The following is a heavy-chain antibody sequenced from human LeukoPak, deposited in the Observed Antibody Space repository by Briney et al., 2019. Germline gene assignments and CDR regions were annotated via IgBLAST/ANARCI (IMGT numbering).Heavy chain of an antibody. J-gene: IGHJ3*02. CDR3: ASLTTADAFDI. CDR2: IYYSGTT. CDR1: GGSISNYY. Sequence: PSETLSLTCTVSGGSISNYYWNWIRQPPGKGLELIGYIYYSGTTNYNPSLKSRVSMSVDTSKNQFSLKLSSVTAADTAVFYCASLTTADAFDIWGQGTMVTVSS. V-gene: IGHV4-59*01. D-gene: IGHD3-22*01.